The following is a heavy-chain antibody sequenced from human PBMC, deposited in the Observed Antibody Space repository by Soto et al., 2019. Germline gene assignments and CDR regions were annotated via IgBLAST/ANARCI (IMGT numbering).Heavy chain of an antibody. Sequence: PSETLSLACTVSCGSISRGGYYWIWIRQHPGKGLEWIGYIYYSGSTYYNPSLKSRVTISVDTSKNQFSLKLSSVTAADTAVYYCAASCVGCGGFNYYGMDVWGQGTTVT. CDR1: CGSISRGGYY. CDR3: AASCVGCGGFNYYGMDV. D-gene: IGHD2-21*01. J-gene: IGHJ6*02. CDR2: IYYSGST. V-gene: IGHV4-31*03.